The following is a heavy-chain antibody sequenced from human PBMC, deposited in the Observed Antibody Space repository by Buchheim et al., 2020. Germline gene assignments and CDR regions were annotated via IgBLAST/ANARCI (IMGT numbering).Heavy chain of an antibody. D-gene: IGHD1-26*01. Sequence: QVQLVESGGGVVQPGRSLRLSCAASGFTFSSYGMHWVRQAPGKGLEWVEVISYDGSNKYYADSVKGRFTISRDNSKSRLYLQMNSLRAEDTAVYYCAKFSRELLQLPDYWGQGTL. CDR1: GFTFSSYG. V-gene: IGHV3-30*18. CDR2: ISYDGSNK. CDR3: AKFSRELLQLPDY. J-gene: IGHJ4*02.